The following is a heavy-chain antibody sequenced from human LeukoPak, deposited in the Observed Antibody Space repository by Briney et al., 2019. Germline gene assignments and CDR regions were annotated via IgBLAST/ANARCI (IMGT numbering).Heavy chain of an antibody. J-gene: IGHJ4*02. Sequence: PSETLSLTCAVSGGSISSGGYSWSWIRQPPGKGLEWIGYIYHSGSTYYNPSLKSRVTISVDRSKNQFSLKLSSVTAADTAVYYCARAELGTDFDYWGQGTLVTVSS. D-gene: IGHD7-27*01. CDR2: IYHSGST. CDR3: ARAELGTDFDY. CDR1: GGSISSGGYS. V-gene: IGHV4-30-2*01.